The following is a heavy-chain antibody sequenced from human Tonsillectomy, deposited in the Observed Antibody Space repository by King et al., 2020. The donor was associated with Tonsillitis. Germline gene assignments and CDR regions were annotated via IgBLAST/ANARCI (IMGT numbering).Heavy chain of an antibody. V-gene: IGHV3-21*01. D-gene: IGHD3-22*01. J-gene: IGHJ3*02. Sequence: VQLVESGGGLVRPGWSLRLSCATSGFIFNNYDMNWVRQASGKGLEWVSSISSTVRYIYYADSVKGRFTISRDNAKKSLSLLMNSLRVEDTAVYFCARDEGADYYDSGRGAFDIWGHGTMVTVSS. CDR3: ARDEGADYYDSGRGAFDI. CDR2: ISSTVRYI. CDR1: GFIFNNYD.